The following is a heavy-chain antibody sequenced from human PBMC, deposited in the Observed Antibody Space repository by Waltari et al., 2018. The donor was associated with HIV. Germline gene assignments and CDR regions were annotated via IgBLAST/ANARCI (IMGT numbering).Heavy chain of an antibody. CDR2: IYYSGST. J-gene: IGHJ5*02. D-gene: IGHD3-10*01. CDR3: ARDRGPMARGFDP. CDR1: AGSTSSSRYY. Sequence: QLQLQESGPGLVKPSETLSITCTVSAGSTSSSRYYWGWIRQHPGKGLEWIGSIYYSGSTYYNPSLKSRVTISVDTSKNQFSLKLSSVTAADTAVYYCARDRGPMARGFDPWGQGTLVTVSS. V-gene: IGHV4-39*07.